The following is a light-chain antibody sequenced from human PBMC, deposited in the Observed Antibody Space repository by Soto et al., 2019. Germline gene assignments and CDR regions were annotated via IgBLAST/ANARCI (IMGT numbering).Light chain of an antibody. CDR2: ENN. Sequence: QAVVTQPPSTSGTPGQRVTMSCSGSSSNIGGNTVNWYQQFPGTAPKLLIYENNQRPSGVPDRFSGSKSGTSASLAISGLQSEDEADYHCAAWDDSLKGPVFGGGTKLNVL. CDR3: AAWDDSLKGPV. CDR1: SSNIGGNT. V-gene: IGLV1-44*01. J-gene: IGLJ3*02.